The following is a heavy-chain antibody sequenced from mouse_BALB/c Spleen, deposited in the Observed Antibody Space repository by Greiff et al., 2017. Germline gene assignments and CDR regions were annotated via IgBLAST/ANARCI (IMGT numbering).Heavy chain of an antibody. CDR3: TRDDGLWFAY. V-gene: IGHV5-6-4*01. CDR2: ISSGGSYT. Sequence: EVQVVESGGGLVKPGGSLKLSCAASGFTFSSYTMSWVRQTPEKRLEWVATISSGGSYTYYPDSVKGRFTISRDNAKNTLYLQMSSLKSEDTAMYYCTRDDGLWFAYWGQGTLVTVSA. D-gene: IGHD2-3*01. J-gene: IGHJ3*01. CDR1: GFTFSSYT.